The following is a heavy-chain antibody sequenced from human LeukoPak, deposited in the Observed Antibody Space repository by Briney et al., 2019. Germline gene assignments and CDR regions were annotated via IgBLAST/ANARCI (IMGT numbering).Heavy chain of an antibody. D-gene: IGHD6-13*01. Sequence: GGSLRLSCAASGFTFSSYSMTWVRQAPGKGLEWVSSISSSSSYIYYADSVKGRFTISRDNAKNSLYLQMNSLRAEDTAVYYCARVSGSSWYYFDYWGQGTLVTVSS. CDR3: ARVSGSSWYYFDY. V-gene: IGHV3-21*01. CDR1: GFTFSSYS. CDR2: ISSSSSYI. J-gene: IGHJ4*02.